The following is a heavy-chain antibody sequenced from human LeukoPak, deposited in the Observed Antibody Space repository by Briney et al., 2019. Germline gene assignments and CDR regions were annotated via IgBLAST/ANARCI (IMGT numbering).Heavy chain of an antibody. Sequence: GGSLRLSCAASGFTFSSYSMNWVRQAPGKGLEWVSSISTSSIYIYYADSVKGRFTISRDNAKKSVHLQMNSLRAEDTAVYYCARGASVVAGSDNALDIWGQGTMVTVSS. CDR1: GFTFSSYS. CDR2: ISTSSIYI. D-gene: IGHD6-19*01. CDR3: ARGASVVAGSDNALDI. J-gene: IGHJ3*02. V-gene: IGHV3-21*01.